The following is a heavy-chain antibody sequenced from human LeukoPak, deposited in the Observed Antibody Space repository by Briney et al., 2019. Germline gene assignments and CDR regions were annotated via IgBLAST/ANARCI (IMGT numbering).Heavy chain of an antibody. D-gene: IGHD4-17*01. CDR2: MNPNSGNT. CDR3: ATGSYGDFMIQH. Sequence: ASVKVSCKASGYTFTSYDINWVRQATGQGLEWMGWMNPNSGNTGYAQKFQGRVTMTRNTSISTAYMELSSLRSEDTAVYYCATGSYGDFMIQHWGQGTLVTVSS. V-gene: IGHV1-8*01. CDR1: GYTFTSYD. J-gene: IGHJ1*01.